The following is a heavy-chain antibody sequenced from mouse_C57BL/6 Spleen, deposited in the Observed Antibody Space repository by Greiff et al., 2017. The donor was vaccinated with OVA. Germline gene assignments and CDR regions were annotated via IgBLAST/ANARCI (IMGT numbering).Heavy chain of an antibody. CDR1: GYTFTSYW. Sequence: QVQLQQPGPELVKPGASVKLSCKASGYTFTSYWMHWVKQRPGQGLEWIGNIKPSNGGTNYNEKFKSKAKLTVDKSSSTYYMQLSSLTSEDSAVYDCARFGYYDATDYWGQVTSVTVSS. CDR3: ARFGYYDATDY. J-gene: IGHJ4*01. CDR2: IKPSNGGT. V-gene: IGHV1-53*01.